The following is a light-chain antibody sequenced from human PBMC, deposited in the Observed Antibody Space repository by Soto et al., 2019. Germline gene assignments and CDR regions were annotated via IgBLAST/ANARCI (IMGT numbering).Light chain of an antibody. CDR1: SSNIGSNY. J-gene: IGLJ2*01. CDR2: RNN. CDR3: AAWDDSLSGHVV. Sequence: QSVLTQPPSASGTPGQRVTISCSGSSSNIGSNYVYWYQQLPGTAPKLLIYRNNQRPSGVPDRFSGSKSGTSASLAISGLRFEDEGDYYCAAWDDSLSGHVVFGGGTKLTVL. V-gene: IGLV1-47*01.